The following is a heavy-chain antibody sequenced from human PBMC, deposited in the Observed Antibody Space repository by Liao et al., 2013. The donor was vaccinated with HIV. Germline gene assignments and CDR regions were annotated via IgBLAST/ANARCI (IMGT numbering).Heavy chain of an antibody. CDR1: SGSINSGSYY. CDR3: ARGDYSSWYFEL. Sequence: QVQLQESGPGLVKPSQTLSLTCTVSSGSINSGSYYWTWIRQPAGRGLEWIGHIYSSGSTNYNPSLKSRVTMSVDTSKNQFSLKLTSVTAADTAVYYCARGDYSSWYFELWGRGTLVTVSS. CDR2: IYSSGST. V-gene: IGHV4-61*02. J-gene: IGHJ2*01. D-gene: IGHD6-13*01.